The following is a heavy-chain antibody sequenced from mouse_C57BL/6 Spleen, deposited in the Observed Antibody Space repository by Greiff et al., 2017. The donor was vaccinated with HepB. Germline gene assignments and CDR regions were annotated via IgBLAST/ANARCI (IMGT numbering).Heavy chain of an antibody. J-gene: IGHJ1*03. D-gene: IGHD1-1*01. Sequence: EVKLVESGPGLVKPSQSLSLTCSVTGYSITSGYYWNWIRQFPGNKLEWMGYISYDGSNNYNPSLKNRISITRDTSKNQFFLKLNSVTTEDTATYYCARADGSSLRYWYFDVWGTGTTVTVSS. V-gene: IGHV3-6*01. CDR1: GYSITSGYY. CDR3: ARADGSSLRYWYFDV. CDR2: ISYDGSN.